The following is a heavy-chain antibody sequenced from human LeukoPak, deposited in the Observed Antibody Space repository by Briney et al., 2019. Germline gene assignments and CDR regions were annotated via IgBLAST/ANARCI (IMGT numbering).Heavy chain of an antibody. CDR3: ARDEAYCGGDCQGAFDI. D-gene: IGHD2-21*02. J-gene: IGHJ3*02. V-gene: IGHV1-46*01. CDR1: GYTFTSYY. CDR2: INPSGGST. Sequence: ASVKVSCKASGYTFTSYYMHWVRQAPGQGLEWMGIINPSGGSTSYAQKFQGRVTMTRDTSTSTVYMELSSLRSEDTAVYYCARDEAYCGGDCQGAFDIWGQGTMVTVSS.